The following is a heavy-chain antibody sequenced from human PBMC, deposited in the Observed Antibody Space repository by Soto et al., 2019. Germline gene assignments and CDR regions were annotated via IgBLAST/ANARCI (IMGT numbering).Heavy chain of an antibody. J-gene: IGHJ6*01. CDR3: ARVGTVAGRAGLDV. CDR2: IYYNGST. D-gene: IGHD6-19*01. Sequence: QVQLQESGPRLVQPSETLSLTCSVSGASITSFYWCWIRQPPGKGLEWIGYIYYNGSTKYNPSLKSRVTISGGTSKNHFALNLNCVTAADTAVYYCARVGTVAGRAGLDVRGQGTTVTAAS. CDR1: GASITSFY. V-gene: IGHV4-59*01.